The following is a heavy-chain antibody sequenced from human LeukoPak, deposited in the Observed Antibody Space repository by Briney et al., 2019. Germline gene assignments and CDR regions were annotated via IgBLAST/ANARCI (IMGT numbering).Heavy chain of an antibody. J-gene: IGHJ3*02. D-gene: IGHD1-26*01. V-gene: IGHV3-53*01. CDR1: GLTVRSNY. Sequence: QPGGSLRLSCAASGLTVRSNYMSWVRQAPGKGLEWVSEIYSDGTTYYAASVKGRFGISRDNSKNTVDLQMNSLRAEDTAVYYCARDLREHGVFDIWGQGTMVTVSS. CDR2: IYSDGTT. CDR3: ARDLREHGVFDI.